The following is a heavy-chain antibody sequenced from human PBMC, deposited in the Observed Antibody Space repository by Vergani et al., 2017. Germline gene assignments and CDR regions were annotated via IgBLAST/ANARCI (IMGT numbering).Heavy chain of an antibody. CDR3: ARHSRYCSSTSCHYYYYYMDV. J-gene: IGHJ6*03. D-gene: IGHD2-2*01. CDR1: GGSISSYY. Sequence: QVQLQESGPGLVKPSETLSLTCTVSGGSISSYYWGWIRQPPGKGLEWIGSIYHSGSTYYNPSLKSRVTLSVDTSKNQFSLKLSSVTAADTAVYYCARHSRYCSSTSCHYYYYYMDVWGKGTTVTVSS. V-gene: IGHV4-38-2*02. CDR2: IYHSGST.